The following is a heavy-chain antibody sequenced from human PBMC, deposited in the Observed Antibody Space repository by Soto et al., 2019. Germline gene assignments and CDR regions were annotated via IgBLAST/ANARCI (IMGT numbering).Heavy chain of an antibody. CDR3: ARGGSSDWQVALDI. V-gene: IGHV4-34*01. CDR2: VNHSGSS. CDR1: GGSFSTYY. D-gene: IGHD6-19*01. J-gene: IGHJ3*02. Sequence: LSLTCAASGGSFSTYYYNWIRQSPGKGLEWIGEVNHSGSSSYSPSLKSRVTISLDTSKNQFSLKLTSVTAADTAVYYCARGGSSDWQVALDIWGQGTMVTVSS.